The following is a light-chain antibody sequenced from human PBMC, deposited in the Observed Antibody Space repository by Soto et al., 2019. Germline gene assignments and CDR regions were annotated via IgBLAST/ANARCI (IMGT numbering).Light chain of an antibody. Sequence: EIVLTQSPATLSLSPGERATLSCRASQTVSSYLAWYQQKPGQAPRLLISDASNRATGIPARFSGSGSGTDFTLTISSLEPEVFAVYYCQQRSNWLTFGGGTQVEIK. CDR3: QQRSNWLT. J-gene: IGKJ4*01. V-gene: IGKV3-11*01. CDR1: QTVSSY. CDR2: DAS.